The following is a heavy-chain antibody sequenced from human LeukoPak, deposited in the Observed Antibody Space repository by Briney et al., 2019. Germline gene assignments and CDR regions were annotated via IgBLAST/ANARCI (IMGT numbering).Heavy chain of an antibody. Sequence: PGGSLRLSCAASGFTFSSYGMNWVRQAPGKGLEWVSSITSSSYIYYADSLKGRFTISRDNAKSSLYLQMNSLRAEDTAVYYCAELGITMIGGVWGKGTTVTISS. D-gene: IGHD3-10*02. CDR1: GFTFSSYG. CDR2: ITSSSYI. CDR3: AELGITMIGGV. J-gene: IGHJ6*04. V-gene: IGHV3-21*01.